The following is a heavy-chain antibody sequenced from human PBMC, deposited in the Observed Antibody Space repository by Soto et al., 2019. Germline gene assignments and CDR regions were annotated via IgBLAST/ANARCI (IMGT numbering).Heavy chain of an antibody. CDR2: IIPIFGTA. V-gene: IGHV1-69*13. D-gene: IGHD6-19*01. J-gene: IGHJ6*02. CDR3: AKVRYSSPMGYYYGMDV. Sequence: SVKVSCKAPRVAFSKFIVTWVRQAPGLGLEWVGGIIPIFGTANYAQKFQGRVTITADESTSTSYMEVNNLRSEDTAVYYCAKVRYSSPMGYYYGMDVWGQGTTVTVSS. CDR1: RVAFSKFI.